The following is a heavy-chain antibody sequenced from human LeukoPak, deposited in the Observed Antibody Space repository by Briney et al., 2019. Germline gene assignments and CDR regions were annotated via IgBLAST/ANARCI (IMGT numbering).Heavy chain of an antibody. V-gene: IGHV4-59*01. Sequence: SETLSLTCTVPGGSISSYYWSWIRQPPGKGLEWIGYIYYSGSTNYNPSLKSRVTISVDTSKNQFSLKLSSVTAADTAVYYCARGDYYDSSGYYWGQGTLVTVSS. D-gene: IGHD3-22*01. J-gene: IGHJ4*02. CDR3: ARGDYYDSSGYY. CDR1: GGSISSYY. CDR2: IYYSGST.